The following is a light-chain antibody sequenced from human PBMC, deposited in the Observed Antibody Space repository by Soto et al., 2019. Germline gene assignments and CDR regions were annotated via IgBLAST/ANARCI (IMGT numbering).Light chain of an antibody. CDR1: QNLGTLY. J-gene: IGKJ5*01. CDR2: DVS. V-gene: IGKV3-11*01. Sequence: EIVLTQSPGTLSLSPGERGTLSCRASQNLGTLYLAWFQQKSGQAPRLLIYDVSNRATGIPARFSGSGSGTDFTLTISSLEPEDFAVYYCQQRNYWQVTFGHGTRLEI. CDR3: QQRNYWQVT.